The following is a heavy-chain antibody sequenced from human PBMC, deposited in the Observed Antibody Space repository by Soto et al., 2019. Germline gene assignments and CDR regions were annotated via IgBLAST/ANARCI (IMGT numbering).Heavy chain of an antibody. CDR3: AAVSCTNGVCYRYYGMDV. J-gene: IGHJ6*02. CDR2: IVVGSGNT. CDR1: GFTFTSSA. D-gene: IGHD2-8*01. Sequence: QMQLVQSGPEVKKPGTSVKVSCKASGFTFTSSAVQWVRQARGQRLEWIGWIVVGSGNTNYAQKFQERVTITRDMSTSTAYMELSSLRSEDTAVYYCAAVSCTNGVCYRYYGMDVWGQGTTVTVSS. V-gene: IGHV1-58*01.